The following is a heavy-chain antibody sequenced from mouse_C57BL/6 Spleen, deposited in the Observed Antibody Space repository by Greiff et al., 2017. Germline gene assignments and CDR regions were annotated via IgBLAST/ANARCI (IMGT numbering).Heavy chain of an antibody. D-gene: IGHD4-1*01. J-gene: IGHJ2*01. V-gene: IGHV1-43*01. CDR3: ARSGLGRGFDY. Sequence: VQLQQSGPELVKPGASVKISCKASGYSFTGYYMHWVKQSSEKSLEWIGEINPSTGGTSYNQKFKGKATLTVDKSSSTAYMQLKSLTSEDSAVYYCARSGLGRGFDYWGQGTTLTVSS. CDR1: GYSFTGYY. CDR2: INPSTGGT.